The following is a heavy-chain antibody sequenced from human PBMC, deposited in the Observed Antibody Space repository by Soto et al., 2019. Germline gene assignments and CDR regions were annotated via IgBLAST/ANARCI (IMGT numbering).Heavy chain of an antibody. D-gene: IGHD1-26*01. J-gene: IGHJ5*02. CDR2: VYFSGTT. CDR1: GGSIVSSSHY. CDR3: ARQEAGGYTLKWFDP. V-gene: IGHV4-39*01. Sequence: QLQLQESGPGLVKASETLSLTCTVSGGSIVSSSHYWVWIRQPPGKGLEWIGSVYFSGTTYRNPSLKSRVTISVDTSKNQFSLKLSSVTAADTAMYYCARQEAGGYTLKWFDPWGQGTLVTVSS.